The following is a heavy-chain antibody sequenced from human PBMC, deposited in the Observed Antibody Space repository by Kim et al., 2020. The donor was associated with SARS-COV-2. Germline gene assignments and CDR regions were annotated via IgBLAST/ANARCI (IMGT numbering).Heavy chain of an antibody. Sequence: NYAQKLQGRVTMTTDTSTSTAYMELRSLRSDDTAVYYCARDGRQQLVTDYWGQGTLVTVSS. D-gene: IGHD6-13*01. J-gene: IGHJ4*02. V-gene: IGHV1-18*01. CDR3: ARDGRQQLVTDY.